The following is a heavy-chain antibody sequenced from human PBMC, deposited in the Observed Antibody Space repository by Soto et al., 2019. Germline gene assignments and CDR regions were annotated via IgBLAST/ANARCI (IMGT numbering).Heavy chain of an antibody. J-gene: IGHJ6*02. Sequence: SETLSLTCTVSGGSISSSTYYWGWIRQPPGKGLEWIASIYYSGRTHYNPSLESRVTISVDTSKNQFSLRLTSVTAADTAVYYCARGYQLVMNYYYYGMDIWGQGTTVTVSS. CDR1: GGSISSSTYY. D-gene: IGHD6-6*01. V-gene: IGHV4-39*01. CDR3: ARGYQLVMNYYYYGMDI. CDR2: IYYSGRT.